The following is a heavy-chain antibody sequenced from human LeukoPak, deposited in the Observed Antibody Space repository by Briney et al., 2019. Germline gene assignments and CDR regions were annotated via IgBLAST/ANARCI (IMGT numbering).Heavy chain of an antibody. J-gene: IGHJ4*02. D-gene: IGHD3-22*01. V-gene: IGHV3-20*04. Sequence: GESLTLSCSASWFNFNYYLMRYLRAAPEKSLECVSCINWTGGSTGYDDSVKGRVTMSRDTSKNKLYLQLNSLRAEDTAVYYCAKALGDSSGYDYFDYWGQGTLVTVSS. CDR3: AKALGDSSGYDYFDY. CDR1: WFNFNYYL. CDR2: INWTGGST.